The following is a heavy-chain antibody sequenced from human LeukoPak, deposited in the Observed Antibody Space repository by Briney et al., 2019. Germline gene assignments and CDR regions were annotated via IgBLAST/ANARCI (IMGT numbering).Heavy chain of an antibody. Sequence: GASVKVSCKASGYAFTSYYMHWVRQAPGQGLEWMGIINPSGGSTNYAQKFQGRVTMTRDTSTSTVYIDLSSLRSEDTAVYYCARGTGTFDIWGQGTMVTVSS. CDR3: ARGTGTFDI. CDR2: INPSGGST. J-gene: IGHJ3*02. D-gene: IGHD1-1*01. V-gene: IGHV1-46*01. CDR1: GYAFTSYY.